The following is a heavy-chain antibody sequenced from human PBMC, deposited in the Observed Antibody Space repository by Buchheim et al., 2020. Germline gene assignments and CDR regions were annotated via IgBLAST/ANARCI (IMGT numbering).Heavy chain of an antibody. CDR2: ISYDGSNK. CDR3: AHGSGWYDLIY. V-gene: IGHV3-30*03. Sequence: QVQLVESGGGVVQPGRSLRLSCAASGFTFSSYGMHWVRQAPGKGLEWVAVISYDGSNKYYADSVKGRFTISRDNSKNTLYLQMNSLRAEDTAVYYCAHGSGWYDLIYWGQGTL. J-gene: IGHJ4*02. D-gene: IGHD6-19*01. CDR1: GFTFSSYG.